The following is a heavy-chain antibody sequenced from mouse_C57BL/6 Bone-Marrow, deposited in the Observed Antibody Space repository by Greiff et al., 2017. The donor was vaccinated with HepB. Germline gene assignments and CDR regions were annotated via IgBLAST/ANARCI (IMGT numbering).Heavy chain of an antibody. CDR2: IHPSDSDT. D-gene: IGHD1-1*01. V-gene: IGHV1-74*01. CDR1: GYTFTSYW. Sequence: QVQLQQPGAELVKPGASVKVSCKASGYTFTSYWMHWVKQRPGQGLELIGRIHPSDSDTNYNQKVKGKATLTVAKSSSTAYMQLSSLRSEDSAVYYCAIKGALIPTVVYYWGQGTTLTVSS. J-gene: IGHJ2*01. CDR3: AIKGALIPTVVYY.